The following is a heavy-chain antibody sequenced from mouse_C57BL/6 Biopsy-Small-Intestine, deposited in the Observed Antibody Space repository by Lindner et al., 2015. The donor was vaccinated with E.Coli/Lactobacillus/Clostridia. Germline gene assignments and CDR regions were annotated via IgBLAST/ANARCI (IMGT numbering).Heavy chain of an antibody. D-gene: IGHD5-1-1*01. Sequence: SVKVSCKASGFSFFRLVVSGWVRQAPGQGLEWVGWISTYTGDTNYAQTVQGRVTITSDKSTNTSHMELTSLTSDDTAFYYCARSPQRYLPYHLDSWGQGTLVTVSS. J-gene: IGHJ4*01. V-gene: IGHV1-20*01. CDR1: GFSFFRLVV. CDR2: ISTYTGDT. CDR3: ARSPQRYLPYHLDS.